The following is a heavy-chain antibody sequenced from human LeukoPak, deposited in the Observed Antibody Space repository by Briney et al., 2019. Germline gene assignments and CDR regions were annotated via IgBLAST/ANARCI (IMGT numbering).Heavy chain of an antibody. CDR1: GGSFSSYY. D-gene: IGHD3-10*01. CDR2: IYYSGST. CDR3: ARHWLDSGTPDRFDY. J-gene: IGHJ4*02. Sequence: PSETLSLTCTVSGGSFSSYYWSWIRQPPGKGLEWIGYIYYSGSTNYNPSLKSRVTISVDTSKNQFSLKLSSVTAAGTAVYYCARHWLDSGTPDRFDYWGQGTLVTVSS. V-gene: IGHV4-59*08.